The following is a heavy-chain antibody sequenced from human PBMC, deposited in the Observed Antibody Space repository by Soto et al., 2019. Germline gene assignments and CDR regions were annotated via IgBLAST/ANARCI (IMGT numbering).Heavy chain of an antibody. V-gene: IGHV4-59*08. CDR2: IYYSGST. CDR1: GGSISSYY. D-gene: IGHD2-21*01. Sequence: QVQLQESGPGLVKPSETLSLTCTVSGGSISSYYWSWIRQPPGKGLEWIGYIYYSGSTNYNPSLKSRVTMSVDTSQNQFSLKLSSVTAADTAVHYCARLHRGFDIWGQGTMVTVSS. CDR3: ARLHRGFDI. J-gene: IGHJ3*02.